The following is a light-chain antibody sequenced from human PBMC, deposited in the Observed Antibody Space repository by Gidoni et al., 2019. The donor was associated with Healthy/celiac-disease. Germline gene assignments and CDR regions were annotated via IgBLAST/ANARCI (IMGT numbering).Light chain of an antibody. V-gene: IGKV1-39*01. CDR2: AAS. CDR3: QQSYSTHPLT. Sequence: DIQMTQSPPSLSASVGDSVTITCRASQSISSYLNWYQQKPGKASTLLIYAASSLQSGVPSRFSGSGSGTDFTLTISSLQPEDYATYYCQQSYSTHPLTFGGGTKVEIK. CDR1: QSISSY. J-gene: IGKJ4*01.